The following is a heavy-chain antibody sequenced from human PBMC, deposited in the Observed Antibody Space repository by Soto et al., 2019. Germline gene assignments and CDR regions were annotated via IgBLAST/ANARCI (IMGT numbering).Heavy chain of an antibody. J-gene: IGHJ4*02. CDR3: AQAEVEY. V-gene: IGHV3-74*03. Sequence: HPVGSLRLSCASSVFTFGDYWMHWVRQPPGKGPEWVSRMTGDGRTTQYADSVKGRFTASRDNAKSTLYLQMNSLRAEDTAVYYCAQAEVEYWGPGTLVSVS. CDR2: MTGDGRTT. CDR1: VFTFGDYW.